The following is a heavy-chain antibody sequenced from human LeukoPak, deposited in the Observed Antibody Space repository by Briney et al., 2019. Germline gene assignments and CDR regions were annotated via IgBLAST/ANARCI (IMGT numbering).Heavy chain of an antibody. CDR1: GFPFSSYW. J-gene: IGHJ4*02. D-gene: IGHD3-9*01. V-gene: IGHV3-7*03. CDR3: AVTYDILTGYYLGGSYFDY. Sequence: SGGSLRLSCEASGFPFSSYWMTWVRQAPGKGLEWVANTKQDGSEKDYVESVKGRFTISRDSAKNSLYLQMNSLRAEDTAVYYCAVTYDILTGYYLGGSYFDYWGQGTLVAVSS. CDR2: TKQDGSEK.